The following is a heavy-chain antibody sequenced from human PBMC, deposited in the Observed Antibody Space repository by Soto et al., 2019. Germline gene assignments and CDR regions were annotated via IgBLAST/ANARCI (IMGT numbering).Heavy chain of an antibody. J-gene: IGHJ6*02. CDR2: IGTRGDI. V-gene: IGHV3-21*01. CDR1: GSAFSTFS. Sequence: GGSLRLSCAASGSAFSTFSMHWVRQAPGKGLEWVSSIGTRGDIYYADSVKGRFTISRDNAKNSLSLQMNSLRAEDTGVYYCAREETAWPLAYGLDVWGQGTTVTVSS. D-gene: IGHD2-21*02. CDR3: AREETAWPLAYGLDV.